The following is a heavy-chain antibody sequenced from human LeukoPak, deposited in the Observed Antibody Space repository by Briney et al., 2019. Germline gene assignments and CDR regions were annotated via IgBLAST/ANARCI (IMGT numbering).Heavy chain of an antibody. D-gene: IGHD3-3*02. J-gene: IGHJ4*02. Sequence: GGTLRLSCAASGFTFSSYGMSWVRQAPGKGLEWVSTVSTSGGSTYYADSVKGRFTISRDNSKNTLYLQMNSLRAEDTAVYYCARFNSIFGVVDYWGQGTLVTVSS. V-gene: IGHV3-23*01. CDR1: GFTFSSYG. CDR3: ARFNSIFGVVDY. CDR2: VSTSGGST.